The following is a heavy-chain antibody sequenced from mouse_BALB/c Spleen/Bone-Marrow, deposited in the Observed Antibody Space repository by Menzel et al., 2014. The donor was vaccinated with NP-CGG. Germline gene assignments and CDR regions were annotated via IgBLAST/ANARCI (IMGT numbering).Heavy chain of an antibody. CDR2: ISDGGGHT. V-gene: IGHV5-4*02. D-gene: IGHD2-14*01. CDR3: ARDGDYRYAWFSY. J-gene: IGHJ3*01. CDR1: GFSFSDHY. Sequence: EVKLVESGGRLVKPGGSPKLSCAASGFSFSDHYMYWVRQTPEKRLEWVATISDGGGHTYYSDSVKGRFTISRDNAKNNLYLQMSSLKSEDTAMYHCARDGDYRYAWFSYWGQGTPVTVSA.